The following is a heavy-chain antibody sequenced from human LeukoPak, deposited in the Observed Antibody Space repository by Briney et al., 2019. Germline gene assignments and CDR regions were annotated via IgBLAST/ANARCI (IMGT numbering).Heavy chain of an antibody. CDR1: GGSISSGGYY. J-gene: IGHJ4*02. V-gene: IGHV4-30-2*01. D-gene: IGHD3-22*01. Sequence: PSQTLSLTCTVSGGSISSGGYYWSWIRQPPGKGLEWIGYIYHSGSTYYNPSLKSRVTISVDTSKNQFSLKLSSVTAADTAVYYCARVGDLWDSSGYFDYWGQGTLVTVSS. CDR2: IYHSGST. CDR3: ARVGDLWDSSGYFDY.